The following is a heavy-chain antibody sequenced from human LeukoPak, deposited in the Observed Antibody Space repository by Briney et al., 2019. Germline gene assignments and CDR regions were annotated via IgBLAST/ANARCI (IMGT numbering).Heavy chain of an antibody. J-gene: IGHJ4*02. D-gene: IGHD6-19*01. V-gene: IGHV3-30*03. Sequence: PGGSLRLSCVASGFIFSNHGMHWVRQAPGKGLEWVSVIASDGGAKFYADSVKGRLTLSRDNPKNMFFLQMNLLTVEDTAIYYCAREATWGQWYFDHWGQGTPVTVSS. CDR2: IASDGGAK. CDR3: AREATWGQWYFDH. CDR1: GFIFSNHG.